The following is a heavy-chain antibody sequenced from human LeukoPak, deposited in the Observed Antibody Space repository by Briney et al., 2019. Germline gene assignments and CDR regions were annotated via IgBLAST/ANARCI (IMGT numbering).Heavy chain of an antibody. Sequence: PGGSLRLSCAASGFTFSNYEMNWVRQTPGKGLEWVSYISSSGSAKNYADSVKGRLTISRDNAENSLYLQMNSLRGEDTAVYYCARRFDRWGQGTLVTVSS. D-gene: IGHD3-16*01. J-gene: IGHJ4*02. CDR3: ARRFDR. CDR2: ISSSGSAK. CDR1: GFTFSNYE. V-gene: IGHV3-48*03.